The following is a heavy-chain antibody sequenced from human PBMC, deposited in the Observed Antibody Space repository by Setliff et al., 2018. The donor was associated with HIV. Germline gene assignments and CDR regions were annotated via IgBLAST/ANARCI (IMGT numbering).Heavy chain of an antibody. CDR2: IGPYNGRT. Sequence: ASVKVSCKTSGYMFIAYGMSWVRRAPGQGLEWMGWIGPYNGRTEYAQEFQGRVSLTRDTSASTAYMELRSLRSDDTAVYYCAGDDGGYNYAEAFDVWGQGTMVTVSS. D-gene: IGHD3-16*01. V-gene: IGHV1-18*01. J-gene: IGHJ3*01. CDR1: GYMFIAYG. CDR3: AGDDGGYNYAEAFDV.